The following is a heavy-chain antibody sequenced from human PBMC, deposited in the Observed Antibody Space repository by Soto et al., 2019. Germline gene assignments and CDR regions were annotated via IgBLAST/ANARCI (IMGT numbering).Heavy chain of an antibody. CDR3: ARESDYYDSFHP. CDR2: ISTRSTTI. CDR1: GFTFSRYN. J-gene: IGHJ5*02. V-gene: IGHV3-48*02. D-gene: IGHD3-22*01. Sequence: GGSLRLSCAASGFTFSRYNMNWVRQAPGKGLEWIAYISTRSTTIYYADSVKGRFTVSRDNAKNSLYVQMDSLRDEDTAIYYCARESDYYDSFHPWGQGSLVTVSS.